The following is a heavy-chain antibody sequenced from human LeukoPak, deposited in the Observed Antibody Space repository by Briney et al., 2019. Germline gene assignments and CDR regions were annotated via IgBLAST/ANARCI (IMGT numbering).Heavy chain of an antibody. CDR1: GFTFNSYA. V-gene: IGHV3-23*01. J-gene: IGHJ4*02. CDR2: TSGSGGST. Sequence: GGSLRLSCAASGFTFNSYAMRWVRQAPGKGLEWTSATSGSGGSTYYADSVKGRFTISRDNSKNTLYLQMNSLRAEDTAVYYCAKDGNYYPLGNMVGYYFDYWGQGTLVTVSS. CDR3: AKDGNYYPLGNMVGYYFDY. D-gene: IGHD3-22*01.